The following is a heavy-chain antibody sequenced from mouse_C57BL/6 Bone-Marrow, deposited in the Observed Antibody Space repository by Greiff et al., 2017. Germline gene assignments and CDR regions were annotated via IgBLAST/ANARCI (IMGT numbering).Heavy chain of an antibody. V-gene: IGHV5-6*02. CDR2: ISSGGSYT. J-gene: IGHJ2*01. CDR1: GFTFSSYG. D-gene: IGHD3-2*02. CDR3: ARRRQLRRLDY. Sequence: EVKLVEPGGDLVKPGGSLKLSCAASGFTFSSYGMSWVRQTPDKRLEWVATISSGGSYTYYPDSVKGRFTISRDNAKTTLYLQMSSLKSEDTAMYYCARRRQLRRLDYWGQGTTLTVSS.